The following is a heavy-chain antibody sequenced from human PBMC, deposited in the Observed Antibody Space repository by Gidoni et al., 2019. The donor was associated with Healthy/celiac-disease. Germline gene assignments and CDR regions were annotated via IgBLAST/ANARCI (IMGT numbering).Heavy chain of an antibody. CDR3: ARLSSYTGDFDY. Sequence: QLQLQASGPGLVKPSETLSLTCIVSGGSISSSSYYWGWLRQPPGKGLEWIGSIYYSGDTYYNPSLKSRVTISVDTSKNQFSLKLSSVTAADTAVYYCARLSSYTGDFDYWGQGTLVTVSS. V-gene: IGHV4-39*01. D-gene: IGHD3-16*01. CDR1: GGSISSSSYY. J-gene: IGHJ4*02. CDR2: IYYSGDT.